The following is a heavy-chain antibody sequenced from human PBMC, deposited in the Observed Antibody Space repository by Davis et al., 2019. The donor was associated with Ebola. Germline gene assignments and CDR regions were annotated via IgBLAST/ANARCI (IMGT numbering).Heavy chain of an antibody. J-gene: IGHJ5*02. Sequence: MPGGSLRLSCAVSGDSISSDKWWRWVRQPPGRGLEWIGEVYHTGRINYNPSLKSRATISVDKSKNQFSLNLNSVTAADTAVYYCARQSHYGGTDHWGQGTLVTVSA. CDR2: VYHTGRI. CDR1: GDSISSDKW. D-gene: IGHD2-21*01. V-gene: IGHV4-4*02. CDR3: ARQSHYGGTDH.